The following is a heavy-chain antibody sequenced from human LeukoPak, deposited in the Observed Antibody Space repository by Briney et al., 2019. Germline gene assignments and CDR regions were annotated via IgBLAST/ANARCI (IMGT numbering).Heavy chain of an antibody. V-gene: IGHV4-59*01. D-gene: IGHD6-19*01. Sequence: SETLSLTCTVSGGSISSYYWSWIRQPPGKGLEGIGYIYYSGSTNYNPSLKSRVTISVDTSKNQFSLKLSSVTAADTAVYYCARVNSSGWYGRNYFDYWGQGTLVTVSS. J-gene: IGHJ4*02. CDR1: GGSISSYY. CDR3: ARVNSSGWYGRNYFDY. CDR2: IYYSGST.